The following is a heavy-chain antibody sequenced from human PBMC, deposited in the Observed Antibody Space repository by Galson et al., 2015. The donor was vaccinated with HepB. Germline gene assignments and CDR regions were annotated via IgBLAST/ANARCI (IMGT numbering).Heavy chain of an antibody. J-gene: IGHJ4*02. CDR2: INPSGGST. CDR3: ARDPGTFLEWLHPGYFDY. D-gene: IGHD3-3*01. CDR1: GYTFTSYC. Sequence: SVKVSCKASGYTFTSYCMHWVRQAPGQGLEWMGIINPSGGSTSYAQKFQGRVTMTRDTSTSTVYMELSSLRSEDTAVYYCARDPGTFLEWLHPGYFDYWGQGTLVTVSS. V-gene: IGHV1-46*01.